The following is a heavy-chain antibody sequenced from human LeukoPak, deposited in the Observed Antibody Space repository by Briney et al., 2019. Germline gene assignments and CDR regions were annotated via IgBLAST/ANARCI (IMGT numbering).Heavy chain of an antibody. D-gene: IGHD3-10*01. CDR1: GGTFSSYA. J-gene: IGHJ3*02. V-gene: IGHV1-69*04. CDR3: ARDRFAGLTMVRGVISYAFDI. Sequence: GASVTVSCKTSGGTFSSYAISWVRQAPGQGLEWMGRIIPILGIANYAQKFQGRVTITADKSTSTAYMELSSLRSEDTAVYYCARDRFAGLTMVRGVISYAFDIWGQGTMVTVSS. CDR2: IIPILGIA.